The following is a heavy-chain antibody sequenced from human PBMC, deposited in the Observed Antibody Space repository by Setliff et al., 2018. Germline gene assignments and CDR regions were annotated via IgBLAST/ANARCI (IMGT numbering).Heavy chain of an antibody. D-gene: IGHD6-6*01. V-gene: IGHV1-2*06. J-gene: IGHJ3*02. CDR2: INPNSGNT. Sequence: ASVKVSCKASGYTFSGYYMHWVRQAPGQGLEWMGRINPNSGNTNYAQKLQGRVTMTTDTSTSTAYMELRSLRSDDTAVYYCARDFPPLYSSSFSDAFDIWGQGTMVTVSS. CDR1: GYTFSGYY. CDR3: ARDFPPLYSSSFSDAFDI.